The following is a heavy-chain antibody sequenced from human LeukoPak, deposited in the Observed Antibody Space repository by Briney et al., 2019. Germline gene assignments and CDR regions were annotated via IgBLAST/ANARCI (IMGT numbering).Heavy chain of an antibody. CDR2: IYHSGST. CDR1: GYSISSGYY. V-gene: IGHV4-38-2*02. D-gene: IGHD4-11*01. Sequence: PSETLSLTCTVSGYSISSGYYWGWIRPPPGKGLGWIGSIYHSGSTYYNPSLKSRVTISVDTSKNQFSLKLSSVTAADTAVYYCARGGYSNYVRYNWFDPWGQGTLVTVSS. J-gene: IGHJ5*02. CDR3: ARGGYSNYVRYNWFDP.